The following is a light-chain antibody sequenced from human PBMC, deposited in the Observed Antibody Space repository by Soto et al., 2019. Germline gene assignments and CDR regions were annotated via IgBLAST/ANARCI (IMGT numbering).Light chain of an antibody. Sequence: MTQSPATLSVSPGERATLSCRASQSISKYLNWYQQKPGKAPKVLIYGASSLQSGVPSRFSGSGSGTDFTLTISSLQPEDFATYYCQQNSNDPLTFGPGTKVDFK. V-gene: IGKV1-39*01. CDR1: QSISKY. CDR2: GAS. J-gene: IGKJ3*01. CDR3: QQNSNDPLT.